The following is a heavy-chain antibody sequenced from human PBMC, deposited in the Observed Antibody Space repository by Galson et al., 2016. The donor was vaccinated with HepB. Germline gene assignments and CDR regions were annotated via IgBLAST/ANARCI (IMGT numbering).Heavy chain of an antibody. V-gene: IGHV3-30*03. D-gene: IGHD3/OR15-3a*01. CDR1: GFSFSNFA. CDR3: ATATDYAFDI. Sequence: SLRLSCAASGFSFSNFAMYWVRQAPDKGLEWVAAIGYEGRSKYYIDSVKGRFTISRDNSKNTFSLQMNSLRVEDTALYYCATATDYAFDIWGQGTMVNVAS. CDR2: IGYEGRSK. J-gene: IGHJ3*02.